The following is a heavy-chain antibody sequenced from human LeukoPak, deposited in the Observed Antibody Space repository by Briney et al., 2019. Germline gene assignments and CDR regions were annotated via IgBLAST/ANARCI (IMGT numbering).Heavy chain of an antibody. CDR1: GYTFTIYG. CDR2: ISAYNGNT. Sequence: ASVKVSCKASGYTFTIYGISWVRQAPGQGLEWMGWISAYNGNTNYAQKLQGRVTMTTDTSTSTAYMELRSLRSDDTAVYYCAQYIVGATCNYWGQGTLVTVSS. J-gene: IGHJ4*02. CDR3: AQYIVGATCNY. D-gene: IGHD1-26*01. V-gene: IGHV1-18*01.